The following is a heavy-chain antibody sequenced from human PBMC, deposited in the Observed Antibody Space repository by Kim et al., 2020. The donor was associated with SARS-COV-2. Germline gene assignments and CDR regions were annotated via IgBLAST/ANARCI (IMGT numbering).Heavy chain of an antibody. J-gene: IGHJ6*04. Sequence: GGSLRLSCAVSRFTFNNYWINWVRHAPGKGLVWFSRISSDGSITNYADSVKGRVTMSRDNAENTLYLQMNSLRAEDTAVYYCARGFFRDGFDDWGTGTTVTVSP. V-gene: IGHV3-74*01. CDR3: ARGFFRDGFDD. CDR2: ISSDGSIT. D-gene: IGHD3-10*01. CDR1: RFTFNNYW.